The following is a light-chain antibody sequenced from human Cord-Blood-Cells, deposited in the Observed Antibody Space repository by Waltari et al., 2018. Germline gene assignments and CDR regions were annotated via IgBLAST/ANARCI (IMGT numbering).Light chain of an antibody. V-gene: IGKV4-1*01. J-gene: IGKJ2*01. Sequence: DIVMTQSPDSLAVSLGERATINCKSSQSVLYSSNNKNYLAWYQQKPGQHPKLLIYWASTRESGVPYRFSGSGSGTDFTLTISRLQAEDVAVYYCQQYYSTPYTFGPGTKLEIK. CDR2: WAS. CDR1: QSVLYSSNNKNY. CDR3: QQYYSTPYT.